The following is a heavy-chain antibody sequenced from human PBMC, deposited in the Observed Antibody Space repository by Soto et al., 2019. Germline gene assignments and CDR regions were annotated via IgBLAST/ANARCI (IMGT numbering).Heavy chain of an antibody. J-gene: IGHJ6*04. CDR1: GFTFSSYA. V-gene: IGHV3-30-3*01. CDR3: ARDSERAVAAAYYYYGMDV. Sequence: GGSLRLSCAASGFTFSSYAMHWVRQAPGKGLEWVAVISYDGSNKYYADSVKGRFTISRDNSKNTLYLQMNSLRAEDTAVYYCARDSERAVAAAYYYYGMDVWGKGTTVTVSS. CDR2: ISYDGSNK. D-gene: IGHD6-19*01.